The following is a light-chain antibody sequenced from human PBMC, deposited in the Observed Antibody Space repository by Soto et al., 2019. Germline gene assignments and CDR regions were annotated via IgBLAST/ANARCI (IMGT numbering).Light chain of an antibody. V-gene: IGKV3-15*01. Sequence: EILMTQSPATLSVSPGERATLSCMASQSVTTNLAWYQQKPGQAPRLLIYGASIRATGIPARFSGSGSGTEFTLTISSLQSEHFAVYYCQQYNNWPWTFGQGTKVDI. J-gene: IGKJ1*01. CDR2: GAS. CDR3: QQYNNWPWT. CDR1: QSVTTN.